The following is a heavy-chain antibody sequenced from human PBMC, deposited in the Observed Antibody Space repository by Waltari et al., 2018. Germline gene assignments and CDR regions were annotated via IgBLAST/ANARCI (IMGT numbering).Heavy chain of an antibody. CDR1: GYTFTSYA. CDR3: ARGGVNYYGSGSYYTDY. V-gene: IGHV1-3*03. Sequence: QVQLVQSGAEVKKPGASVKVSCKASGYTFTSYAMHWLRQAPGQRLEWMGWINAGNGNTKYSQEFQGRVTITRDTSASTAYMELSSLRSEDMAVYYCARGGVNYYGSGSYYTDYWGQGTLVTVSS. J-gene: IGHJ4*02. D-gene: IGHD3-10*01. CDR2: INAGNGNT.